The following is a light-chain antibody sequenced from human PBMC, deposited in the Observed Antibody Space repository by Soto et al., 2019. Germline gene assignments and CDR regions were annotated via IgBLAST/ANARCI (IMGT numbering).Light chain of an antibody. Sequence: DIQMTQSPSSLSASVGDRVTITCRASQSISSYLNWYQQKQGKXXKXXIYAASSLQSGVPSRFNVSRSGTDLTFTINTLQPEDAATYYGQQTYTTPWTFGQGTKVDIK. CDR3: QQTYTTPWT. V-gene: IGKV1-39*01. CDR2: AAS. J-gene: IGKJ1*01. CDR1: QSISSY.